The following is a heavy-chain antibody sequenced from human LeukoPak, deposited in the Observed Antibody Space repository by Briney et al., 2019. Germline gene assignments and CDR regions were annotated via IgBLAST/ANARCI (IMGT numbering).Heavy chain of an antibody. J-gene: IGHJ3*02. V-gene: IGHV4-39*07. Sequence: SETLSLTCTVSGGSISNSRNYWAWIRQPPGRGLEWIGTIHYSGSTYYNASLKSRLIISIDTSKSQFSLRLSSVTAADTAVYYCARDRYYYDTSGPPLDIWGQGTMVTVSS. D-gene: IGHD3-22*01. CDR3: ARDRYYYDTSGPPLDI. CDR2: IHYSGST. CDR1: GGSISNSRNY.